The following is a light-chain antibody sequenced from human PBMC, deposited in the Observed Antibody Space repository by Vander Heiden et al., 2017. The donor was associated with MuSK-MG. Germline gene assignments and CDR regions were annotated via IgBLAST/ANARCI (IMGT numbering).Light chain of an antibody. CDR3: QQYATLPGT. V-gene: IGKV3-20*01. J-gene: IGKJ1*01. Sequence: EVVLTQSPGTLSLSPGERATLSCRVSQSVSSFLVWYQQKPGQPPRLLIYDAFNRAPGIPDRFSGSGSGADFTLTISRLEPEDFAVYYCQQYATLPGTFGQWTKVEI. CDR2: DAF. CDR1: QSVSSF.